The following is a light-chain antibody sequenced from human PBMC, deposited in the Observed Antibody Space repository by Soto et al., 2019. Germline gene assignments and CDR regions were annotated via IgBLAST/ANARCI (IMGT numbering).Light chain of an antibody. V-gene: IGLV1-36*01. J-gene: IGLJ2*01. CDR3: AVWDDSLNGVV. CDR1: SSNIENNA. CDR2: FDD. Sequence: QSVLTQPPSLSEAPSQRGTISCSGSSSNIENNAVNWYQQLPGQAPKLLIYFDDLLPSGVSDRFSGSKSGTSASLAISGLQSEDEGDYYCAVWDDSLNGVVFGGGTKLTVL.